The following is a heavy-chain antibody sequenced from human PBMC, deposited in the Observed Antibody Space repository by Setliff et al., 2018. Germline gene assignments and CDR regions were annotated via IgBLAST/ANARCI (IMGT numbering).Heavy chain of an antibody. Sequence: SLRLPCSASGFTFDDYAMHWVRQAPGKGLEWVSSISWNSGSVDYADSVKGRFTISRDSDKNSLFLHMESLKTDDTAFYYCAKGSGSYYGLFDYWGRGTLVTVSS. CDR1: GFTFDDYA. CDR3: AKGSGSYYGLFDY. CDR2: ISWNSGSV. V-gene: IGHV3-9*01. D-gene: IGHD3-10*01. J-gene: IGHJ4*02.